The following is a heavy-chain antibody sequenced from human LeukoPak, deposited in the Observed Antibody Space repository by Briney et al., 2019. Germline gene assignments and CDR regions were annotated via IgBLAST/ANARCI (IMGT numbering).Heavy chain of an antibody. Sequence: SETLSLTCAVSGGSISSNNWWSWVRQPPGKGLEWIGSIYYSGSTYYNPSLKSRVTISLDTSKNQFSLKLRSVTAADTAVYYCARLVSLLPPNYWGQGTLVTVSS. CDR1: GGSISSNNW. J-gene: IGHJ4*02. D-gene: IGHD1-26*01. CDR3: ARLVSLLPPNY. CDR2: IYYSGST. V-gene: IGHV4-4*02.